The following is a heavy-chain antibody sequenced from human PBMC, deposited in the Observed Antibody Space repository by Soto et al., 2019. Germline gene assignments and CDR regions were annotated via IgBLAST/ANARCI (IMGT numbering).Heavy chain of an antibody. CDR2: IYHSGSI. D-gene: IGHD3-3*02. CDR3: ARGPPFLP. J-gene: IGHJ5*02. V-gene: IGHV4-30-2*01. Sequence: PSETLSLTCTVSGGSISSGDYYWGWIRQPPGKGLEWIGYIYHSGSIYYNPSLKSRVTISVDRSKNQFSLKLSSVTAADTAVYYCARGPPFLPWGQGTLVTVSS. CDR1: GGSISSGDYY.